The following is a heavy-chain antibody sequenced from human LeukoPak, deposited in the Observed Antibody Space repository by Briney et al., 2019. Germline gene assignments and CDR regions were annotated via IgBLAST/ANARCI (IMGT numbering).Heavy chain of an antibody. D-gene: IGHD1-26*01. V-gene: IGHV1-46*01. CDR3: ARDGQWELPVPYYFDY. CDR2: INPSGGST. J-gene: IGHJ4*02. CDR1: GYTFTSYY. Sequence: GASVKVSCKASGYTFTSYYMHWVRQAPGQGLEWMGIINPSGGSTSYAQKFQGRVTMTRDTSTSTVYMELSSLRSEDTAVYYCARDGQWELPVPYYFDYWGQGTLVTVSS.